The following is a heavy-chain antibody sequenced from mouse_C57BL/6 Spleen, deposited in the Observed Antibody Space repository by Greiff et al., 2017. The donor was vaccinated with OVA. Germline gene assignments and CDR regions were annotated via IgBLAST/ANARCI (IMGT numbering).Heavy chain of an antibody. J-gene: IGHJ4*01. D-gene: IGHD2-5*01. CDR3: ANYYSNAYAMDY. Sequence: QVHVKQSGAELAKPGASVKLSCKASGYTFTSYWMHWVKQRPGQGLEWIGYINPSSGYTKYNQKFKDKATLTADKSSSTAYMQLSSLTYEDSAVYYCANYYSNAYAMDYWGQGTSVTVSS. CDR2: INPSSGYT. V-gene: IGHV1-7*01. CDR1: GYTFTSYW.